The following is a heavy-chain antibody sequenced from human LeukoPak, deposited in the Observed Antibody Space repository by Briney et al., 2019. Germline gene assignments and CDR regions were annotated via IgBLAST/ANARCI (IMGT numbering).Heavy chain of an antibody. J-gene: IGHJ4*02. CDR2: ISYDGSNK. CDR1: GFTFSSYA. Sequence: GRSLRLSCAASGFTFSSYAMHWVRQAPGKGLEWVAVISYDGSNKYYADSVKGRFTISRDNSKNTLYLQMNSLRAEDTAVYYCARADVPRDVFFDYWGQGTLVTVSS. V-gene: IGHV3-30-3*01. CDR3: ARADVPRDVFFDY. D-gene: IGHD3-10*02.